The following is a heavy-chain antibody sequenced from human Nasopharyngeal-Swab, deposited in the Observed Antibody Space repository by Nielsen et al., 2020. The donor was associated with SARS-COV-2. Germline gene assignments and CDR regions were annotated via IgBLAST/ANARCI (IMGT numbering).Heavy chain of an antibody. D-gene: IGHD6-6*01. V-gene: IGHV3-48*02. Sequence: WIRQPPGKGLEWVSYISSSSSTTYYADSVKGRFTISRDNAKNSLYLQMNSLRDEDTAVYYCASPSSPGGYWGQGTLVTVSS. J-gene: IGHJ4*02. CDR2: ISSSSSTT. CDR3: ASPSSPGGY.